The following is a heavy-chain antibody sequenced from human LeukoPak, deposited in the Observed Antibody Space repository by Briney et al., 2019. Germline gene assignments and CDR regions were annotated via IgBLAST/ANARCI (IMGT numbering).Heavy chain of an antibody. CDR2: IKPDGSEK. D-gene: IGHD2-2*01. CDR1: GFTFSSHW. Sequence: PGGSLRLSCAASGFTFSSHWMSWVRQAPGKGLEWVGYIKPDGSEKYYVDSVKGRFTISRENAQNTLYLQMNSLRDEDTAIYYCARNARSIELWGPGTLVTVST. V-gene: IGHV3-7*01. CDR3: ARNARSIEL. J-gene: IGHJ4*02.